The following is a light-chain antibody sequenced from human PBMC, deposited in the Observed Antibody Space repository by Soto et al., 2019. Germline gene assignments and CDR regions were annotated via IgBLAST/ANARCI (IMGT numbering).Light chain of an antibody. J-gene: IGLJ2*01. CDR2: DVS. Sequence: QSALTQPASVSGSPGQSITISCTGTSSDVGGYNYVSWYQQHPGKAPKLMIYDVSNRPSGVSNRFSGSKSGNTASLTISGLQAEDEADYYCSSYTSSXTVVFGGGT. CDR1: SSDVGGYNY. CDR3: SSYTSSXTVV. V-gene: IGLV2-14*01.